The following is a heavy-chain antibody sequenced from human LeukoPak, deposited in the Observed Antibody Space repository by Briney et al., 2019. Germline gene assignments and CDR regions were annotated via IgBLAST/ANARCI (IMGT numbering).Heavy chain of an antibody. J-gene: IGHJ6*02. Sequence: SVKVSCKASGGTFSSYAISWVRQAPGQGLQWMGGIIPIFGTANYAQKFQGRVTITADESTSTAYMELSSLRSEDTAVYYCASSWGYYDILTSPYYYGMDVWGQGTTVTVSS. V-gene: IGHV1-69*13. D-gene: IGHD3-9*01. CDR2: IIPIFGTA. CDR3: ASSWGYYDILTSPYYYGMDV. CDR1: GGTFSSYA.